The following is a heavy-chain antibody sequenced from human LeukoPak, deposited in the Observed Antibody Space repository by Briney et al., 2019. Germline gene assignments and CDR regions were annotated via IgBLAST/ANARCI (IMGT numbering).Heavy chain of an antibody. J-gene: IGHJ4*02. CDR1: GGSISSGSYY. V-gene: IGHV4-31*03. Sequence: PSETLSLTCTVSGGSISSGSYYWSWIRQHPGKGLEWIGYIYYSGSTYYNPSLKSRVTISVDTSKNQFSLKLSSVTAADTAVYYCARGVPNEHFDYWGQGTLVTVSS. CDR2: IYYSGST. CDR3: ARGVPNEHFDY. D-gene: IGHD1-1*01.